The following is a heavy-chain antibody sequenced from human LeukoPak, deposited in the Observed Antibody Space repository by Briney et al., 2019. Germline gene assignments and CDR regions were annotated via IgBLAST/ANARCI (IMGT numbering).Heavy chain of an antibody. CDR2: IDPSDSYT. CDR3: ARYTTGDFDY. J-gene: IGHJ4*02. Sequence: HGESLKISCKGSGYSFTSYWTSWVRQMPGKGLEWMGRIDPSDSYTNYSPSFQGHVTISADKSISTAYLQWSSLKASDTAMYYCARYTTGDFDYWGQGTLVTVSS. D-gene: IGHD1-1*01. V-gene: IGHV5-10-1*01. CDR1: GYSFTSYW.